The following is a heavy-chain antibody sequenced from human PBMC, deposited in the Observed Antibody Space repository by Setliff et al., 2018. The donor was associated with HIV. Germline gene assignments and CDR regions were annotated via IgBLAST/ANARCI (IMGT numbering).Heavy chain of an antibody. Sequence: PSETLSLTCSVSGDSVSSRSYYWGWIRQSPGKGLEWIGSIYFNGSTYYNPSLKSRVTISADTSKNHFSLRLSYVTAADTAVYYCALAGRAVYYWGQGTLVPVSS. D-gene: IGHD6-19*01. CDR3: ALAGRAVYY. CDR2: IYFNGST. J-gene: IGHJ4*02. V-gene: IGHV4-39*02. CDR1: GDSVSSRSYY.